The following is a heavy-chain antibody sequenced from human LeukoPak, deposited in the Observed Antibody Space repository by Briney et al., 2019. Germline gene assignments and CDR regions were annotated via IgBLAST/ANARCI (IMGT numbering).Heavy chain of an antibody. D-gene: IGHD3-22*01. CDR1: GFTFSSYS. J-gene: IGHJ4*02. CDR2: ISSSSSYI. CDR3: ARGMGYYDSSGYPY. V-gene: IGHV3-21*01. Sequence: GGSLRLSCAASGFTFSSYSMNWVRQAPGKGLEWVSSISSSSSYIYYVDSVKGRFTISRDNAKNSLYLQMNSLRAEDTAVYYCARGMGYYDSSGYPYWGQGTLVTVSS.